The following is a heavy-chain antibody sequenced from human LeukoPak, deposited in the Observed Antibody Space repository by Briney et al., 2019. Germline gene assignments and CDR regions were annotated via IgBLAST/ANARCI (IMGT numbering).Heavy chain of an antibody. J-gene: IGHJ4*02. Sequence: PSETLSLTCAVSGYPISSGYYWGGSRQPPGEGVEWIGSIYHSGTTSYNPSLKSRVTISVDTSKNQFSLTLSSVTAADTAVYYCARIRIVGATVDYWGQGTLVTVSS. CDR3: ARIRIVGATVDY. D-gene: IGHD1-26*01. CDR2: IYHSGTT. CDR1: GYPISSGYY. V-gene: IGHV4-38-2*01.